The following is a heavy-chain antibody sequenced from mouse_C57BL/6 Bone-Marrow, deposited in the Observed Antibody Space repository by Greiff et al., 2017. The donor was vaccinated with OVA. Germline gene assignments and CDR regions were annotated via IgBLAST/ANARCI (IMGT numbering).Heavy chain of an antibody. CDR3: ASERVLLRYVFDY. J-gene: IGHJ2*01. CDR1: GYTFTSYW. Sequence: QVQLQQPGAELVKPGASVKLSCKASGYTFTSYWMHWVKQRPGRGLEWIGRIDPNRGGTKYNEKFKSKATLTVDKPSSTAYLQLSSLTSEDSAVYYCASERVLLRYVFDYWGQGTTLTVSS. V-gene: IGHV1-72*01. D-gene: IGHD1-1*01. CDR2: IDPNRGGT.